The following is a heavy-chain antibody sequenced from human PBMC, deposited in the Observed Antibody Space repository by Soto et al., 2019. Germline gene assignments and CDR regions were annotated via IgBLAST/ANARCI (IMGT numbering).Heavy chain of an antibody. D-gene: IGHD2-2*01. CDR3: AICLTRTPPYLFAF. CDR1: GGSISSYY. Sequence: SETLSLTCTVSGGSISSYYWSWIRQPPGKGLEWIGYIYYSGSTNYNPSLKSRVTISVDTSKNQFSLKLSSVTAADTAVYYCAICLTRTPPYLFAFWGQGTLVSLSS. V-gene: IGHV4-59*01. J-gene: IGHJ4*02. CDR2: IYYSGST.